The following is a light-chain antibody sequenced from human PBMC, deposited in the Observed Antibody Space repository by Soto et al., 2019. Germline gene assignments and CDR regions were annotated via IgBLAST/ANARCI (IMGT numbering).Light chain of an antibody. CDR1: QGISNY. CDR3: QKYNSAPP. CDR2: AAS. V-gene: IGKV1-27*01. Sequence: DIQITQSPSSLSASVGDRVTITCRASQGISNYLAGYQQKPGKVPKLLIYAASTFQSGVPSRFSGSGSGTDFTLTISSLQPEDVATYYCQKYNSAPPFGPGTKVDIK. J-gene: IGKJ3*01.